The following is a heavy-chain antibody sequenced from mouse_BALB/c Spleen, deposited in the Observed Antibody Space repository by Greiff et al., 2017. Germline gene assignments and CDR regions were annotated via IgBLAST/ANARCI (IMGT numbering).Heavy chain of an antibody. CDR2: IYPGNVNT. J-gene: IGHJ3*01. CDR1: GYTFTSYY. D-gene: IGHD2-2*01. V-gene: IGHV1S56*01. Sequence: VQLHQSGPELVKPGASVRISCKASGYTFTSYYIHWVKQRPGQGLEWIGWIYPGNVNTKYNEKFKGKATLTADKSSSTAYMQLSSLTSEDSAVYFCARGDYGYDWFAYWGQGTLVTVSA. CDR3: ARGDYGYDWFAY.